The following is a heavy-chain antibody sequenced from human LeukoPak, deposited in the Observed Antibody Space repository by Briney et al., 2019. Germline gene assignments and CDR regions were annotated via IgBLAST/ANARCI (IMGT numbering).Heavy chain of an antibody. D-gene: IGHD6-19*01. Sequence: GGSLRLSCAASGFTFSSYWMSWVRQAPGKGLEWVANIKPDGSEKYYVDSVKGRFTISRDNAKKSMYLQMNSLRAEDTAVYYCTRGARLAGTFDYWGQGIVVTVSS. V-gene: IGHV3-7*01. CDR1: GFTFSSYW. CDR3: TRGARLAGTFDY. J-gene: IGHJ4*02. CDR2: IKPDGSEK.